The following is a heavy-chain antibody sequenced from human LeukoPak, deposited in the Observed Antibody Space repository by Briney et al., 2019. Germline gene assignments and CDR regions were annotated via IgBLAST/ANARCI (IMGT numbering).Heavy chain of an antibody. D-gene: IGHD6-19*01. CDR3: AHRQFDGWWTFDY. Sequence: SGPTLVKPTQTLTLTCTFSGFSLSTSGVRVGWIRQPPGKALEWLALIYCDDDKRYSPSLKSRLNITKDTSKHQVVLTVTNMDPVDTATYYCAHRQFDGWWTFDYWGQGALVTVSS. V-gene: IGHV2-5*02. CDR1: GFSLSTSGVR. CDR2: IYCDDDK. J-gene: IGHJ4*02.